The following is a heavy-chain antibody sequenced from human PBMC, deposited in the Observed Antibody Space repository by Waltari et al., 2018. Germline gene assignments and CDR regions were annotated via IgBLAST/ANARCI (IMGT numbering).Heavy chain of an antibody. V-gene: IGHV1-2*02. CDR3: ARGKFEGYSSSGWIDY. J-gene: IGHJ4*02. CDR1: GTTFPGYY. D-gene: IGHD6-6*01. Sequence: QVQLVQSGAEVKKPGASVKVSCKASGTTFPGYYMHWVRQAPGQGLEWMGWINPNSGGTNYAQKFQGRVTMTRDTSISTAYMELSRLRSDDTAVYYCARGKFEGYSSSGWIDYWGQGTLVTVSS. CDR2: INPNSGGT.